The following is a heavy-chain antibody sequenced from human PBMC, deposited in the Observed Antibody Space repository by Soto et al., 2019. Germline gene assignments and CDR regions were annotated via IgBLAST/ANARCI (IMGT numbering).Heavy chain of an antibody. V-gene: IGHV4-30-4*01. J-gene: IGHJ4*02. D-gene: IGHD3-9*01. CDR3: ARGHYDVLTGFYVRYFDY. Sequence: QVQLQESGPGLVKPSQTLSLSCFVSGGSFRSDDYFWSWIRQPPGKALEWMGYIYHRGTAYYNPSLKSRLAMSIDTSKKQFSLRLRSVTAADTATYYCARGHYDVLTGFYVRYFDYWGRGTRVTVSS. CDR2: IYHRGTA. CDR1: GGSFRSDDYF.